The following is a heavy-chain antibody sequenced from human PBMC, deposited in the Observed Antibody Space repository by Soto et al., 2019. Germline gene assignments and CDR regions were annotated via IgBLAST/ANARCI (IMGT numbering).Heavy chain of an antibody. CDR1: GGSASSGSYY. CDR2: IYYSGST. D-gene: IGHD3-22*01. Sequence: SGTLSLTCTVSGGSASSGSYYWSWIRQPPGKGLEWIGYIYYSGSTNYNPSLKSRVTIAVDTSKNQFSLKLTSVTAADTAVYYCAKTHSSSYSYFDYWGQGALVTVSS. V-gene: IGHV4-61*01. J-gene: IGHJ4*02. CDR3: AKTHSSSYSYFDY.